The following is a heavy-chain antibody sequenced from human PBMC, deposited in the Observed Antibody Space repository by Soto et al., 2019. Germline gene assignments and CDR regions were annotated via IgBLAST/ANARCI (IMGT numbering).Heavy chain of an antibody. CDR2: IYYSGST. V-gene: IGHV4-61*01. J-gene: IGHJ4*02. D-gene: IGHD3-22*01. CDR1: GGSVSSGSYY. Sequence: QAQLQESGPGLVKPSETLSLTCTVSGGSVSSGSYYWSWIRQPPGKGLEWIGYIYYSGSTNYNPSRKGRVTISVDTSKNQFSLELSSVTAADTAVYYCARDGLEGDYYDSSGIFDYWGQGNLVTVSS. CDR3: ARDGLEGDYYDSSGIFDY.